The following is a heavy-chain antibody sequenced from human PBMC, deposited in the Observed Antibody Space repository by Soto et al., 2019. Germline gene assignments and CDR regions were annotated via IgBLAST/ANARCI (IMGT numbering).Heavy chain of an antibody. CDR3: ARDLWVEPELYYYGMDV. CDR1: GDSISSADYY. D-gene: IGHD1-1*01. V-gene: IGHV4-30-4*01. CDR2: IFYSGTT. Sequence: QVQLQESGPGLVRPSQTLSLTCTVSGDSISSADYYWSWIRQPPGKGLEWIGHIFYSGTTYYNPSLKRCLTIPADTSKNHFSLRLTSVTAADTAVYYCARDLWVEPELYYYGMDVWGQGTTVTVSS. J-gene: IGHJ6*02.